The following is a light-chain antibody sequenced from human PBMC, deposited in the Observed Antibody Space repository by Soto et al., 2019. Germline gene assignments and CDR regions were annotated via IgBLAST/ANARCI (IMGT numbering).Light chain of an antibody. CDR1: SSDVGGYNH. J-gene: IGLJ2*01. CDR3: RSYAPSSTDVV. CDR2: GGS. V-gene: IGLV2-14*01. Sequence: QSALTQPASVSGSPGQSITISCTGTSSDVGGYNHVSWYQQYPGKAPKLMIFGGSDRPSGVSNRFSGSKSGTTASLTISGLQAEDEADYYCRSYAPSSTDVVFGGGTKVTVL.